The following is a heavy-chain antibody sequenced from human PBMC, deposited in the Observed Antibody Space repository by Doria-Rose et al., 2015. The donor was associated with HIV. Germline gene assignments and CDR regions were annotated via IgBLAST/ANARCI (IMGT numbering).Heavy chain of an antibody. Sequence: VQLVQSGGGLVQPGRSLRLSCVGSGFSFDAYAMPWVRLAPGKGLEWVAGISWDSGAKGNADSVEGRFTISTDNAKKSVYLEMRSLRPEDTAFYYCAKAPIIGPKYYFYMDVWGKGTSVTVSS. V-gene: IGHV3-9*01. J-gene: IGHJ6*03. D-gene: IGHD3-3*01. CDR3: AKAPIIGPKYYFYMDV. CDR2: ISWDSGAK. CDR1: GFSFDAYA.